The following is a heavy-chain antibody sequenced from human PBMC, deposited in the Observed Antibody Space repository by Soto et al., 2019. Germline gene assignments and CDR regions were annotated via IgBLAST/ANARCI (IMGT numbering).Heavy chain of an antibody. CDR3: AKLPYGGNSIPSAY. Sequence: QVQLVESGGGVVQPGRSLRLSCAASGFTFSSYGMHWVRQAPGKGLEWVAVISYDGSNKYYADSVKGRFTISRDNSKNTLYLQMNSLRAEDTAVYYCAKLPYGGNSIPSAYWGQGTLVTVSS. CDR1: GFTFSSYG. J-gene: IGHJ4*02. CDR2: ISYDGSNK. D-gene: IGHD4-17*01. V-gene: IGHV3-30*18.